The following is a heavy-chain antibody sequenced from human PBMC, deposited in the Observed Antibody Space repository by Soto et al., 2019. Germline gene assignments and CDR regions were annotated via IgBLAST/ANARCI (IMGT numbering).Heavy chain of an antibody. V-gene: IGHV1-8*01. Sequence: HVQLVQSGAEVKKPGASVKVSCTAAGYTFTSYDINWVRQAAGQGFEWMGWMGPNSGNAGYAQKFQGRVKMTRNTGRSTADMELSSVTAEETGVYYCAIGPPKGGVELWGRGSLGSVSS. D-gene: IGHD3-16*01. J-gene: IGHJ4*02. CDR2: MGPNSGNA. CDR1: GYTFTSYD. CDR3: AIGPPKGGVEL.